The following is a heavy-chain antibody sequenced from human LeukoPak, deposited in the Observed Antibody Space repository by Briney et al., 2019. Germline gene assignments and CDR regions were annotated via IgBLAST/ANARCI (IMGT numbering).Heavy chain of an antibody. CDR1: GGSVSSGSYY. Sequence: SETLSLTCTVSGGSVSSGSYYWSWIRQPPGKGLEWIGYIYYSGSTNYNPSLKSRVTISVDTSKNQFSLKLSSVTAADTAVYYCARAKIWFGELSPELEGYWGQGTLVTVSS. J-gene: IGHJ4*02. V-gene: IGHV4-61*01. CDR2: IYYSGST. D-gene: IGHD3-10*01. CDR3: ARAKIWFGELSPELEGY.